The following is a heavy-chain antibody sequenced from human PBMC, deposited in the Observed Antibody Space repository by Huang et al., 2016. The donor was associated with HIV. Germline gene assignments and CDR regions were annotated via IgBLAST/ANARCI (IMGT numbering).Heavy chain of an antibody. D-gene: IGHD3-9*01. J-gene: IGHJ6*02. CDR2: ITQDGSEK. V-gene: IGHV3-7*01. Sequence: EVHLVESGGDLVQPGGSLRLSCVASGFNFSAYWMSWVRQAQGKGLEWVANITQDGSEKNYVDSVKGRFTISRDNAKNSVYLQLTSLRAEDMAVYYCARGGIYYDVLTGRHYYYNGLDVWGQGTTVTVSS. CDR1: GFNFSAYW. CDR3: ARGGIYYDVLTGRHYYYNGLDV.